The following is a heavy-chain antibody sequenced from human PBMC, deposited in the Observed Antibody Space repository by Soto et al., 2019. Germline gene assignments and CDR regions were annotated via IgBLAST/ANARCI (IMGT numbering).Heavy chain of an antibody. CDR2: IYYSGST. CDR1: GGSISSGGYC. D-gene: IGHD3-10*01. CDR3: ARDLSITMVRGVIRGWFDP. J-gene: IGHJ5*02. V-gene: IGHV4-31*03. Sequence: SETLSLTCTVSGGSISSGGYCWSWIRQHPGKGLEWIGYIYYSGSTYYNPSLKSRVTISVDTSKNQFSLKLSSVTAADTAVYYCARDLSITMVRGVIRGWFDPWGQGTLVTVSS.